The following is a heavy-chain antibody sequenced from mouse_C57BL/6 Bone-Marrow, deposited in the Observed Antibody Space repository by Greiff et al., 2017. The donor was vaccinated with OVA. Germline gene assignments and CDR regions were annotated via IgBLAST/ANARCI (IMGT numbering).Heavy chain of an antibody. CDR2: ISSGGSYT. V-gene: IGHV5-6*01. CDR1: GFTFSSYG. J-gene: IGHJ2*01. Sequence: EVHLVESGGDLVKPGGSLKLSCAASGFTFSSYGMSWVRQTPDKRLEWVATISSGGSYTYYPDSVKGRFTISRDNAKTTLYLQMSSLKSEDTAMYYCARRTGDFDYWGQGTTLTVSS. CDR3: ARRTGDFDY. D-gene: IGHD4-1*01.